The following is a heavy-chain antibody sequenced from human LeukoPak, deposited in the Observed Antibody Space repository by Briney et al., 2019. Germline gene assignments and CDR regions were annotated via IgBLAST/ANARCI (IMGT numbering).Heavy chain of an antibody. J-gene: IGHJ4*02. CDR3: AKRASGSGTSLYYFDY. CDR1: GFTFSSYA. V-gene: IGHV3-23*01. CDR2: ISNSGGST. Sequence: GGSLRLFCAASGFTFSSYAMSWVRQAPGKGLEWVSVISNSGGSTFYADSVKGRFTISRDNSKNTLYLQMNSLRAEDTAVYYCAKRASGSGTSLYYFDYWGQGTLVTVSS. D-gene: IGHD3-10*01.